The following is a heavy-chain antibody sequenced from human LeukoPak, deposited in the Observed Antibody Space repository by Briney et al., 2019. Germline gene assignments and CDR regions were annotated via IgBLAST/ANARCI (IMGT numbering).Heavy chain of an antibody. CDR2: IYTSGST. V-gene: IGHV4-4*07. Sequence: PSETLSLTCTVSGGSISSYYWRWIRQPAGKGLEWIGRIYTSGSTNYNPSLKSRVTMSVDTSKNQFSLKLSSVTAADTAVYYCARVMMRSGSSTYYSDYWGQGTLVTVSS. D-gene: IGHD1-26*01. CDR1: GGSISSYY. J-gene: IGHJ4*02. CDR3: ARVMMRSGSSTYYSDY.